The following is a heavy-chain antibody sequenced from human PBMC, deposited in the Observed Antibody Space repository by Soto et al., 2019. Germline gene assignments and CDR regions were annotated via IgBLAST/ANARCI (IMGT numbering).Heavy chain of an antibody. V-gene: IGHV3-7*01. Sequence: EVRLVESGGGLVQPGGSLRLSCATSGFTFGDYWMSWVRQAPGKRLEWVANTKQDESEKYYVGSVRGRFTISRDNAKNSLYLQMNSLRAEDTAVYFCVREGDSGFFSWGQGTLVTVSS. J-gene: IGHJ5*02. D-gene: IGHD6-25*01. CDR1: GFTFGDYW. CDR3: VREGDSGFFS. CDR2: TKQDESEK.